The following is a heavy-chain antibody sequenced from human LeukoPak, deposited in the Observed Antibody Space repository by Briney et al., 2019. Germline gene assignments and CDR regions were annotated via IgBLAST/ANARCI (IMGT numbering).Heavy chain of an antibody. CDR2: ISGSGGST. D-gene: IGHD2-21*01. CDR3: AQASDSPLPHFDY. Sequence: GGSLRLSCAASGFTLRSYAMSWVRQAPGKGLEWVSAISGSGGSTYYADSVKGRFTISRDNSKNTLYLQMNSLRAEDTAVYYCAQASDSPLPHFDYWGQGTLVTVSS. CDR1: GFTLRSYA. J-gene: IGHJ4*02. V-gene: IGHV3-23*01.